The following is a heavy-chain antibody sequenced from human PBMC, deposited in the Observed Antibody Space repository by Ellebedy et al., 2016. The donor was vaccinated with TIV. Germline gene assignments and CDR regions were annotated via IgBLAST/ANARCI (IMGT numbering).Heavy chain of an antibody. CDR3: AKDFSSGWGKVFDY. V-gene: IGHV3-23*01. J-gene: IGHJ4*02. Sequence: GESLKISCAASGYTFSSYAMSWVRQAPGKGLEWVSGISAGGGSTYYADSVKGRFTISRDNSKNTLYLQMNSLRAEDTAVYFCAKDFSSGWGKVFDYWGQGTLVTVSS. CDR1: GYTFSSYA. CDR2: ISAGGGST. D-gene: IGHD6-19*01.